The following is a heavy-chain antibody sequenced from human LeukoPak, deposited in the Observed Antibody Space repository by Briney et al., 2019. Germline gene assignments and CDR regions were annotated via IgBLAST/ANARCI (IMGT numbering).Heavy chain of an antibody. CDR3: ARVPGYSSDKRSLSWFDP. CDR1: GYTFTGYY. Sequence: ASVKVSCKASGYTFTGYYIHWVRQAPGQGLEWMGWINPNSGDTTSAQRFQGRVTMTRNTSLNTAYMELSRLTSDDTAVYYCARVPGYSSDKRSLSWFDPWGQGSLVTVSS. D-gene: IGHD6-19*01. V-gene: IGHV1-2*02. J-gene: IGHJ5*02. CDR2: INPNSGDT.